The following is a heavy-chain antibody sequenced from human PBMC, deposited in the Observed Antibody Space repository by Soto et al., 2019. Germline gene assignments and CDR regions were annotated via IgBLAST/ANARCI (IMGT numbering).Heavy chain of an antibody. CDR2: IIPIFGTA. CDR1: GGTFSSYA. J-gene: IGHJ6*02. CDR3: AHGVAAADYYYGMDV. Sequence: QVQLVQSGAEVKKPGSSVKVSCKASGGTFSSYAISWVRQAPGQGLEWMGGIIPIFGTANYAQKFQGRVTXTXAXSXXTAYMELSSLRSEDTAVYYCAHGVAAADYYYGMDVWGQGTTVTVSS. D-gene: IGHD6-13*01. V-gene: IGHV1-69*05.